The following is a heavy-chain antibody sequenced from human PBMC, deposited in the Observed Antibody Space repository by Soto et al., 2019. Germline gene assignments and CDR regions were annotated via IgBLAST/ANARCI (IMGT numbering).Heavy chain of an antibody. Sequence: GGSLRLSCAASGFTFSSYAMHWVRQAPGKGLEWVAVISYDGSNKYYADAVKGRFTVSRDTSTNTVYLQMNSLRAEDTARYYWGKDIRSGSIDYWGQGTLVTVSS. CDR1: GFTFSSYA. CDR2: ISYDGSNK. D-gene: IGHD1-1*01. CDR3: GKDIRSGSIDY. V-gene: IGHV3-30-3*01. J-gene: IGHJ4*02.